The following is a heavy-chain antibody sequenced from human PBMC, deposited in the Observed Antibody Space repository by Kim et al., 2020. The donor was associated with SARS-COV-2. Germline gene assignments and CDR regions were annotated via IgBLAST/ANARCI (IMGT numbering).Heavy chain of an antibody. V-gene: IGHV3-33*01. CDR2: IWYDGSNK. J-gene: IGHJ4*02. D-gene: IGHD6-13*01. CDR1: GFTFSSYG. CDR3: SREGIAAVSYYFDY. Sequence: GGSLRLSCAASGFTFSSYGMHWVRQAPGKGLEWVAVIWYDGSNKYYADSVKGRFTNSRDNSKNTLYLQMNSLRAEDTAVYYCSREGIAAVSYYFDYWGQGTLVTVSS.